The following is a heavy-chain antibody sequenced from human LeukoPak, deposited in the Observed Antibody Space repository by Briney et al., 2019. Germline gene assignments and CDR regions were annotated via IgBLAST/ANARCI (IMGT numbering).Heavy chain of an antibody. CDR3: ASGLDGYGPPDY. D-gene: IGHD5-18*01. Sequence: GGSLRLSCAASGFTFSSYWMHWVRQAPGKGLVWVSRINSDGSSTSYADSVKGRFTISRDNAKNTLYLQMNSLRAEDTAVYYCASGLDGYGPPDYWGQGTLVTVSS. CDR1: GFTFSSYW. CDR2: INSDGSST. V-gene: IGHV3-74*01. J-gene: IGHJ4*02.